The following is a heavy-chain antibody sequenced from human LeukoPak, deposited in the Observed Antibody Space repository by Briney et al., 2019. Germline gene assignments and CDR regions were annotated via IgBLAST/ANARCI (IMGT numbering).Heavy chain of an antibody. Sequence: GGSLRLPCAASGFTFSSYWMSWVRQAPGKGLEWVANIKQDGSEKYYVDSVKGRFTISRDNAKNSLYLQMNSLRAEDTAVYYCARDYGDPYYYFYDMDVWGQGTTVTVSS. J-gene: IGHJ6*02. CDR2: IKQDGSEK. V-gene: IGHV3-7*01. D-gene: IGHD4-17*01. CDR3: ARDYGDPYYYFYDMDV. CDR1: GFTFSSYW.